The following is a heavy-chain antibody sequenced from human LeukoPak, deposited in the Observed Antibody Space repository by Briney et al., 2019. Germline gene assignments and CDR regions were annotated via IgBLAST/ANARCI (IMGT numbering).Heavy chain of an antibody. CDR1: GFTFRDHW. CDR3: ARAIYDSSGQTPFGPLRGY. CDR2: INGYETST. V-gene: IGHV3-74*01. Sequence: GGSLRLSCEASGFTFRDHWMHWVRQVPGKGLVWVSRINGYETSTAYADSVKGRFTISRGNARNTLYLQMNSLKAEDTAVYYCARAIYDSSGQTPFGPLRGYWGQGTLVTVSS. D-gene: IGHD3-22*01. J-gene: IGHJ4*02.